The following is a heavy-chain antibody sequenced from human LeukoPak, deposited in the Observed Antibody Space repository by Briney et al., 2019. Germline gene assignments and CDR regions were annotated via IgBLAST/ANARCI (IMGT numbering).Heavy chain of an antibody. CDR2: IYYSGST. D-gene: IGHD6-19*01. Sequence: SATLSLTCTVSGRSISSYYWGSIRQPPGKGLEWNGYIYYSGSTNYNPSLKSRVTISVVTSKNQFSLKLSSVTGADTAVYYCARVWRYSSGWYEFRAFDIWGQGTMVTVSS. CDR3: ARVWRYSSGWYEFRAFDI. CDR1: GRSISSYY. V-gene: IGHV4-59*01. J-gene: IGHJ3*02.